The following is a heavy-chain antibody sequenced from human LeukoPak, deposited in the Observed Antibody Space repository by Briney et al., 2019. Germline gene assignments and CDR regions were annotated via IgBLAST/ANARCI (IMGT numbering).Heavy chain of an antibody. D-gene: IGHD1-26*01. CDR3: ARDWGGGSYYSPDDY. CDR2: ISAYNGNT. Sequence: ASVKVSCKASGYTFTNYGISWVRQAPGQGLEWMGWISAYNGNTNYAQKFRGRVTMATDTSTSTAYTELRSLRSDDTAVYYCARDWGGGSYYSPDDYWGQGTLVTVSS. V-gene: IGHV1-18*01. J-gene: IGHJ4*02. CDR1: GYTFTNYG.